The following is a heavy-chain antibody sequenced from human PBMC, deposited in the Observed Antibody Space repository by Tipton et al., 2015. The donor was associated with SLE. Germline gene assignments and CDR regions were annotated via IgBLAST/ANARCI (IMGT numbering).Heavy chain of an antibody. Sequence: TLSLTCIVSGGSISNSSYYWGWIRQPPGKGLEWIGSIYYSGTSYYNPSLKSRVTISVDTSKNQLSLKLSSVTAADTAVYYCARTFLVPAAIWGKDFDFWGQGTLVTVSS. J-gene: IGHJ4*02. CDR3: ARTFLVPAAIWGKDFDF. D-gene: IGHD2-2*02. CDR2: IYYSGTS. V-gene: IGHV4-39*01. CDR1: GGSISNSSYY.